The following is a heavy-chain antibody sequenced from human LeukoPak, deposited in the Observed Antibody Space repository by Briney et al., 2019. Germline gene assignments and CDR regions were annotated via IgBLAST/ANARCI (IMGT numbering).Heavy chain of an antibody. D-gene: IGHD5-18*01. Sequence: PGGSLRLSCAASGFTVSSNYMTWIRQAPGKGLEWVANIKQDGSEKYYVDSVKGRFTISRDNAKNSLYLQMNSLRAEDAAVYYCARDTGGGYSCYDCWGQGTLVTVSS. CDR1: GFTVSSNY. J-gene: IGHJ4*02. V-gene: IGHV3-7*01. CDR2: IKQDGSEK. CDR3: ARDTGGGYSCYDC.